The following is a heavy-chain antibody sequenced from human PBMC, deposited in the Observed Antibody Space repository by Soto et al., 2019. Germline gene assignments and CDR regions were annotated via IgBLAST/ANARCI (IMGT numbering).Heavy chain of an antibody. D-gene: IGHD6-13*01. J-gene: IGHJ6*02. V-gene: IGHV1-18*01. CDR2: ISAYNGNT. CDR3: NQQLVREGYYYYGMDV. Sequence: GASVKVSCKASGYTFTSYGISWVRQAPGQGLEWMGWISAYNGNTNYAQKFQGRVTITADESTSTAYMELSSLRSEDTAVYYCNQQLVREGYYYYGMDVWGQGTTVTVSS. CDR1: GYTFTSYG.